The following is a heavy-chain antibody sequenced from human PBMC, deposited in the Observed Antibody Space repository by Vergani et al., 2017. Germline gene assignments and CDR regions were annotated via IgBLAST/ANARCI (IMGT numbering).Heavy chain of an antibody. CDR3: ARDLRYCSSTSCYTGMGFDP. CDR1: GFTFSSYW. CDR2: INSDGSST. D-gene: IGHD2-2*02. V-gene: IGHV3-74*01. Sequence: EVQLLESGGGLVQPGGSLRLSCAASGFTFSSYWMHWVRQAPGKGLVWVSRINSDGSSTSYADSVKGRFTISRDNAKNTLYLQMNSLRAEDTAVYYCARDLRYCSSTSCYTGMGFDPWGQGTLVTVSS. J-gene: IGHJ5*02.